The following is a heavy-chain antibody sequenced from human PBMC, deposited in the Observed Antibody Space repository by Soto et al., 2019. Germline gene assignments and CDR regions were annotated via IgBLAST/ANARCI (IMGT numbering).Heavy chain of an antibody. J-gene: IGHJ6*02. D-gene: IGHD5-18*01. V-gene: IGHV3-30*18. CDR2: ISYDGTDK. Sequence: GGSLRLSSAASGFTFSTYGIHWVRQAPGKGLEWVALISYDGTDKYYADSVKGRFTISRDNSKNTLYLQMSSLGPEDTAVYYCVKERYAQLWLEDYGMDVWGQGTTVTVSS. CDR3: VKERYAQLWLEDYGMDV. CDR1: GFTFSTYG.